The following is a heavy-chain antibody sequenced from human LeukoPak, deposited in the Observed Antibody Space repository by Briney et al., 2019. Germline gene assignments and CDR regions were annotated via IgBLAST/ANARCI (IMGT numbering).Heavy chain of an antibody. CDR2: ISVDGSNK. D-gene: IGHD6-19*01. CDR3: ARDPYSSGWYKDAFDI. CDR1: GFTFSTYA. V-gene: IGHV3-30*04. J-gene: IGHJ3*02. Sequence: GGSLRLSCAASGFTFSTYAMHWVRQAPGKGLEWVAVISVDGSNKYYADSVKGRFTISRDNAQNSLFLQLNSLRAEDTAVYYCARDPYSSGWYKDAFDIWGQGTMVTVSS.